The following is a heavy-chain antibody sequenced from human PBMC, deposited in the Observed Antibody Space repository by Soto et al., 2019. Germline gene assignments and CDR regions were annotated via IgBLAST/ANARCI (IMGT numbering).Heavy chain of an antibody. CDR3: AKDAHGDFYDFWSAGNWFDP. CDR2: ISGSGGST. CDR1: GFTFSSYA. Sequence: GGSLRLSCAASGFTFSSYAMSWVRQAPGKGLEWVSAISGSGGSTYYADSVKGRFTISRDNSKNTLYLQMNSLRAEDTAVYYCAKDAHGDFYDFWSAGNWFDPWGQGTLVTVSS. V-gene: IGHV3-23*01. D-gene: IGHD3-3*01. J-gene: IGHJ5*02.